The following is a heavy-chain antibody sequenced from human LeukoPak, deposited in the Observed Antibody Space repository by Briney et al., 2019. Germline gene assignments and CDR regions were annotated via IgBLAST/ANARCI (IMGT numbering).Heavy chain of an antibody. CDR1: GGSFSGYY. D-gene: IGHD2-15*01. Sequence: SETLSLTCAVYGGSFSGYYRSWIRQPPGKGLEWIGEINHSGSTNYNPSLKSRVTISGDTSKNQLSLRVNSVTAADTAVYYCARHVSSVGVAVVITMIDSWGQGILVTVSS. V-gene: IGHV4-34*01. J-gene: IGHJ4*02. CDR3: ARHVSSVGVAVVITMIDS. CDR2: INHSGST.